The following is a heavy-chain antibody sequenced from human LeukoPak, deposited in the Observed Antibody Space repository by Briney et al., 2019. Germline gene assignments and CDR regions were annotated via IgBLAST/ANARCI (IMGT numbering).Heavy chain of an antibody. CDR3: ARVTLWFGFFDY. D-gene: IGHD3-10*01. V-gene: IGHV3-66*01. J-gene: IGHJ4*02. CDR2: IYSGGST. CDR1: GFTVSSNY. Sequence: GGSLRLSCAASGFTVSSNYMSWVRQAPGKGLEWVSVIYSGGSTYYADSVKGRFTISRDNSKDTLYLQMNSLRAEDTAVYYCARVTLWFGFFDYWGQGTLVTVSS.